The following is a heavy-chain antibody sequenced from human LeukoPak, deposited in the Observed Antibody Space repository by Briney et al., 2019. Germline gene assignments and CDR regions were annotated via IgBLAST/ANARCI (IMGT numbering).Heavy chain of an antibody. CDR1: GGSFSGYY. CDR3: ASGPLPGEQQLVQGFNY. V-gene: IGHV4-34*01. CDR2: INHSGST. J-gene: IGHJ4*02. Sequence: SETLSLTCAVYGGSFSGYYWSWIRQPPGKGLEWIGEINHSGSTNYNPSLKSRVTISVDTSKNQFSLKLSSVTAADTAVYYCASGPLPGEQQLVQGFNYWGQGTLVTVSS. D-gene: IGHD6-13*01.